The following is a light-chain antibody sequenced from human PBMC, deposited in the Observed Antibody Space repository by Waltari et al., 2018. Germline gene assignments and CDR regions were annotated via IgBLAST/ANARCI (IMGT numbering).Light chain of an antibody. CDR2: GAF. CDR1: QSVDSNY. V-gene: IGKV3-20*01. J-gene: IGKJ3*01. Sequence: IVLTQSPGTLSLSPGERATLSCRASQSVDSNYVAWYQQKPGQAPRLLIYGAFARASGISDRFRGSGSGTDFTLTISRLEPEDIAVYYCQQYGGSLPITFGPGTKVDVK. CDR3: QQYGGSLPIT.